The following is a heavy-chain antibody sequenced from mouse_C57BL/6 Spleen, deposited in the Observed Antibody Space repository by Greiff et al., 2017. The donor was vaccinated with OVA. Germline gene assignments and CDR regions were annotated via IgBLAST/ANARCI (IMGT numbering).Heavy chain of an antibody. Sequence: QVQLQQPGAELVKPGASVKMSCKASGYTFTSYWITWVKQRPGQGLEWIGDIYPGSGSTNYNEKFKSKATLTVDTSSSTAYMQISSLTSEDSAVYYCARRIYYDYDDGYYFDYWGQGTTLTVSS. J-gene: IGHJ2*01. V-gene: IGHV1-55*01. CDR2: IYPGSGST. CDR3: ARRIYYDYDDGYYFDY. CDR1: GYTFTSYW. D-gene: IGHD2-4*01.